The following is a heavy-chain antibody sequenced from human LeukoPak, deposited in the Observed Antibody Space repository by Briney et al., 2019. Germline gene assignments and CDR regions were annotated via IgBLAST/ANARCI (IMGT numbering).Heavy chain of an antibody. CDR3: AREQQLVRGLNYYDAMDV. CDR2: ISSSGSYI. Sequence: PGGSLRLSCAATGFTFSSHNINWVRQAPGKGLEWVSSISSSGSYIYYADSMKGRFTISRDNAKNSVYLQMNSLRAEDTAVYYCAREQQLVRGLNYYDAMDVWGQGTTVTVSS. CDR1: GFTFSSHN. J-gene: IGHJ6*02. D-gene: IGHD6-13*01. V-gene: IGHV3-21*06.